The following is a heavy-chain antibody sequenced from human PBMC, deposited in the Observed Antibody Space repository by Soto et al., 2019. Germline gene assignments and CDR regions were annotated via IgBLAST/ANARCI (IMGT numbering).Heavy chain of an antibody. CDR1: WYTFTSYG. V-gene: IGHV1-18*01. D-gene: IGHD3-22*01. CDR2: ISAYNGNS. Sequence: QVQLVQSGAEVKKPGASVKVSCKASWYTFTSYGISWVRQSPGQGLEWLGWISAYNGNSNYAQKLQGRVTMTTDTSTSTAYMELRSLRSDDTAVYYCARDGYYYDGSSAFDIWGQGNMVTVSS. CDR3: ARDGYYYDGSSAFDI. J-gene: IGHJ3*02.